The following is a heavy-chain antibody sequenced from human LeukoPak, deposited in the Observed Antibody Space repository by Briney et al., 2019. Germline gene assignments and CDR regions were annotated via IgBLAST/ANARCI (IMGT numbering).Heavy chain of an antibody. V-gene: IGHV4-34*01. CDR1: GGSLSGYY. CDR2: INHSGST. Sequence: SETLSLTCAVYGGSLSGYYWSWIRQPPGKGLEWIGEINHSGSTNYNPSLKSRVTISVDTSKNQFSLKLSSVTAADTAVYYCARNLGHCDGGSCFPYVYWGQGTLVTVSS. CDR3: ARNLGHCDGGSCFPYVY. J-gene: IGHJ4*02. D-gene: IGHD2-15*01.